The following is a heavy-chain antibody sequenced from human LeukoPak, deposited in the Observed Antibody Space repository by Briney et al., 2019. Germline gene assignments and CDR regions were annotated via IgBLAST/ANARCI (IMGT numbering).Heavy chain of an antibody. Sequence: GASVKVSCKASGYTFTGYYMHWVRQAPGQGLEWMGWINPNSGGTNYAQKFQGRVTMTRDTSISTAYMELSRLRSDDTAVYYCATLPIVVVPAASPSGYYYYMDVWGKGTTVTVSS. CDR2: INPNSGGT. D-gene: IGHD2-2*01. V-gene: IGHV1-2*02. CDR1: GYTFTGYY. J-gene: IGHJ6*03. CDR3: ATLPIVVVPAASPSGYYYYMDV.